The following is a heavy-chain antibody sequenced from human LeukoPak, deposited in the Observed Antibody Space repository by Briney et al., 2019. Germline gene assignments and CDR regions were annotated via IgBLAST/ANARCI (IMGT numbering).Heavy chain of an antibody. V-gene: IGHV1-2*02. CDR3: ARIVGASLGWFDP. D-gene: IGHD1-26*01. Sequence: ASVKVSCKASGYTFTGYYMHWVRQAPGQGLEWMGWINPNSGGTNYAQKFQGRVTMTRDTSISTAYMELSRLRSDDTAVYYCARIVGASLGWFDPWGQGTLVTVSS. CDR2: INPNSGGT. J-gene: IGHJ5*02. CDR1: GYTFTGYY.